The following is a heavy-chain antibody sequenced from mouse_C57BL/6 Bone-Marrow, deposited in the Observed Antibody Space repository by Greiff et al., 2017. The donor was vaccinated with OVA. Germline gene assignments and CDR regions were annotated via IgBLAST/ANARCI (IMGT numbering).Heavy chain of an antibody. CDR3: TEGIYYGNYLYYFDY. D-gene: IGHD2-1*01. CDR1: GYTFTAYV. J-gene: IGHJ2*01. Sequence: QVQLQQSGAELVRPGASVTLSCTASGYTFTAYVMHWVKQTPVHGLDWIGAIDPETGGTAYNQKFKGKAILTADKSSSTAYMELRSLTSEDSAVYYCTEGIYYGNYLYYFDYWGQGTTLTVSS. V-gene: IGHV1-15*01. CDR2: IDPETGGT.